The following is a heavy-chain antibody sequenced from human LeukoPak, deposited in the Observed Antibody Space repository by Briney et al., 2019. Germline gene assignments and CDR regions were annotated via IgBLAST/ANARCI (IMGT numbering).Heavy chain of an antibody. CDR3: ARGEVYGFDY. CDR2: IYYSGST. Sequence: SETLSLTCTVSGGSISSGGYYWSWIRQHPGKGLEWIGYIYYSGSTYYNPSLKSRVTISVDTSKNQFSLKLSSVTAADTAVYYCARGEVYGFDYWGQGTLVTVSS. CDR1: GGSISSGGYY. D-gene: IGHD3-10*01. J-gene: IGHJ4*02. V-gene: IGHV4-31*03.